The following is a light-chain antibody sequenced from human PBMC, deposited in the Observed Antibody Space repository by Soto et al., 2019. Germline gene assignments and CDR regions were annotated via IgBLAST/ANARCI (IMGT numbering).Light chain of an antibody. V-gene: IGLV1-47*02. CDR1: NSNSGSNY. J-gene: IGLJ3*02. CDR2: SNI. Sequence: QSVLTQPPSASGTPGQRVTISCSGSNSNSGSNYVYWYQQFPGTAPKLLIYSNIQRPSGVSNRFSGSKSGNTASLTISGLQAEDEADYYCSSYITSSTLYVMFGGGTKLTVL. CDR3: SSYITSSTLYVM.